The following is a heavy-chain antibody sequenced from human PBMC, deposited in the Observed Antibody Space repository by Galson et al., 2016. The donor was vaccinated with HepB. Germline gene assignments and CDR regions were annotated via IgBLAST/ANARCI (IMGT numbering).Heavy chain of an antibody. J-gene: IGHJ4*02. D-gene: IGHD2-2*01. CDR3: ARDLRWGDFVVVPAGSDF. V-gene: IGHV3-7*03. CDR2: IKDDGSEK. CDR1: GFNFSSYR. Sequence: SLRLSCAASGFNFSSYRMTWVRQAPGKGPEWVANIKDDGSEKYYVDSVKGRFTISRDNAKNSLYLQMNSLRAGDTAVYFCARDLRWGDFVVVPAGSDFWGQGTLVTVSS.